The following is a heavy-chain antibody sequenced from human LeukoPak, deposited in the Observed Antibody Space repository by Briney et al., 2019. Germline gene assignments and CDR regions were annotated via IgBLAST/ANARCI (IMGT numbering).Heavy chain of an antibody. V-gene: IGHV3-30-3*01. CDR2: ISYDGSNK. CDR3: ARDGYSSGWYGPLGYFDY. CDR1: GFTFSSYA. J-gene: IGHJ4*02. Sequence: GGSLRLSCAASGFTFSSYAMHWVRQAPGKGLEWVAAISYDGSNKYYADSVKGRFTISRDNSKNTLYLQMNSLRAEDTAVYYCARDGYSSGWYGPLGYFDYWGQGTLVTVSS. D-gene: IGHD6-19*01.